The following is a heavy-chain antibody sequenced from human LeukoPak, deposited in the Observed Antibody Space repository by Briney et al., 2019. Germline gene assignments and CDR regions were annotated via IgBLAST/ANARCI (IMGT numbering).Heavy chain of an antibody. CDR1: GGSFSGYY. J-gene: IGHJ4*02. CDR3: ARAFAYCGGDCYRKPYYFDY. Sequence: SETLSLTCAVYGGSFSGYYWSWIRQPPGKGLEWIGEINHSGSTNYNPSLKSRVTISVDTSKNQFSLKLSSVTAADTAVYYCARAFAYCGGDCYRKPYYFDYWGQGTLVTVSS. D-gene: IGHD2-21*01. CDR2: INHSGST. V-gene: IGHV4-34*01.